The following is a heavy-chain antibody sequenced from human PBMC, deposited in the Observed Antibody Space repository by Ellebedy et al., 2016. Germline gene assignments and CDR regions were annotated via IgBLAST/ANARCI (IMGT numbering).Heavy chain of an antibody. V-gene: IGHV4-59*13. J-gene: IGHJ4*02. CDR3: ARESTTSFPYNYCDF. Sequence: SETLSLTXTVSGGSFSSYYWSWIRQPPGKGLQWIGFSYHTGSTTYHPSLKSRVTMSLDTSKSQFSLTLTSVTAADTAVYYCARESTTSFPYNYCDFWGQGALVTVS. D-gene: IGHD2-2*01. CDR1: GGSFSSYY. CDR2: SYHTGST.